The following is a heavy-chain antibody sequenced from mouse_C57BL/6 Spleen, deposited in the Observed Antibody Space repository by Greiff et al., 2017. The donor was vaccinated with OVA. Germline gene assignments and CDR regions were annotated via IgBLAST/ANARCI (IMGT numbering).Heavy chain of an antibody. CDR3: ASYGSSRAWFAY. D-gene: IGHD1-1*01. Sequence: EVKLMESGGGLVQPGGSLKLSCAASGFTFSDYYMYWVRQTPEKRLEWVAYISNGGGSTYYPDTVKGRFTISRDNAKNTLYLQMSRLKSEDTAMYYCASYGSSRAWFAYWGQGTLVTVPA. V-gene: IGHV5-12*01. J-gene: IGHJ3*01. CDR2: ISNGGGST. CDR1: GFTFSDYY.